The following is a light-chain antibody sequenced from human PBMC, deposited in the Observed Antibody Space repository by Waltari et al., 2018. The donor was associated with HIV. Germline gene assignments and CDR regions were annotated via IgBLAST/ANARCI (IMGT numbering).Light chain of an antibody. J-gene: IGLJ2*01. CDR1: SSNIGARYG. Sequence: QSVLTQPPSVSGAPGQGVTLSCNGSSSNIGARYGVQWYQQLPGTAPKLLIFGNTNRPSGVPDRFSGSRYGTSASLAITGLQAEDEADYYCQSYDSSLSGSVFGGGTKLTVL. CDR2: GNT. CDR3: QSYDSSLSGSV. V-gene: IGLV1-40*01.